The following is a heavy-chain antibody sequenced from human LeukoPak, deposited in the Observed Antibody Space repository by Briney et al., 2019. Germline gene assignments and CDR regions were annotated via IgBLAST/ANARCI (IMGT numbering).Heavy chain of an antibody. CDR1: GFTVSTNY. Sequence: PGGSLRLSCAASGFTVSTNYVSWVRQAPGKGLEWVSVIYRSGSTYYADSVKGRFTISRDNSKDSLFLQMNSLRDEDTAVYFCATDSAYAFDLWGHGTMVTVSS. J-gene: IGHJ3*01. CDR3: ATDSAYAFDL. D-gene: IGHD3-22*01. CDR2: IYRSGST. V-gene: IGHV3-53*01.